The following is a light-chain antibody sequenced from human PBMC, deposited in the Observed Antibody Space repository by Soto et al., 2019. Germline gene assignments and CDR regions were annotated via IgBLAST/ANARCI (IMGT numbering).Light chain of an antibody. CDR3: SSYTSSSTPYVV. Sequence: QSVLTQPASVSGSPGQSITISCTGTSSDVGGYNYVSWYQHHPGKAPKLIIYEVSIRPSGVSNRFSGSKSSNTASLTISGLQAEDEADYYCSSYTSSSTPYVVFGGGTKLTVL. CDR2: EVS. J-gene: IGLJ2*01. V-gene: IGLV2-14*01. CDR1: SSDVGGYNY.